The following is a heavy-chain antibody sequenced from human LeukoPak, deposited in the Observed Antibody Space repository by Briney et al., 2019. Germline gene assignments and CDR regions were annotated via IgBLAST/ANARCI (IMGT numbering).Heavy chain of an antibody. D-gene: IGHD1-26*01. CDR1: GFTFSDYY. J-gene: IGHJ4*02. V-gene: IGHV3-11*01. CDR2: ISSSGSTI. CDR3: ARDRGGGTYYIT. Sequence: PGGSLRISCAASGFTFSDYYMSWIRQAPGKGLEWVSYISSSGSTIYYADSVKGRFTISRDNAKNSLSQQMNSLRAEDTAVYYCARDRGGGTYYITWGQGTLVTVSS.